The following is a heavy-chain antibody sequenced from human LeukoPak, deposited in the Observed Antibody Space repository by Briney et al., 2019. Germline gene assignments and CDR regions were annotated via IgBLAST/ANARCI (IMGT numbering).Heavy chain of an antibody. CDR3: ARDDSGSSGY. D-gene: IGHD1-26*01. Sequence: GGSLRLSCAASGFTFSSYWMYWVRQAPGKGLVWVSRISGDGSSTHYVDSVKGRFTISRDNAKNTLSLQMNSLRAEDTAVYYCARDDSGSSGYWGQGTLVAVSS. CDR1: GFTFSSYW. V-gene: IGHV3-74*01. CDR2: ISGDGSST. J-gene: IGHJ4*02.